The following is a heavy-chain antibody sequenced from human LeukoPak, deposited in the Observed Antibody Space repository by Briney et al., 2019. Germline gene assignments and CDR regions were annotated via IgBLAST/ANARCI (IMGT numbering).Heavy chain of an antibody. D-gene: IGHD6-13*01. CDR1: GYTFIGYY. CDR3: ARDLSSTWDRNRLDP. J-gene: IGHJ5*02. CDR2: INPNSGGT. V-gene: IGHV1-2*02. Sequence: GASVKVSCKASGYTFIGYYMHWVRQAPGQGLEWMGWINPNSGGTNYAQKFQGRVTMTRDTSISTAYMELSRLRSDDTARYYCARDLSSTWDRNRLDPWGQGTLVTVSS.